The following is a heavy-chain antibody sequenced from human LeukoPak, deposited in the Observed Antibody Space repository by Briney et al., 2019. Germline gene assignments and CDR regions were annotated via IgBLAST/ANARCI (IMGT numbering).Heavy chain of an antibody. Sequence: PSETLSLTCAVYVGSFSGYYWSWIRQPPGKGLEWIGEINHSGSTNYNPSLKSRVSISVVTSKNQFSLKLSSVTAADTAVYYCARQREGYFDLWGRGTRVTVPS. J-gene: IGHJ2*01. CDR3: ARQREGYFDL. CDR1: VGSFSGYY. V-gene: IGHV4-34*01. CDR2: INHSGST.